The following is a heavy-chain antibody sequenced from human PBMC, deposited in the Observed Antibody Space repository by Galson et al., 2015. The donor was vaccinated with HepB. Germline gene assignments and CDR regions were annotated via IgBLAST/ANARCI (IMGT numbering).Heavy chain of an antibody. J-gene: IGHJ4*02. CDR3: ATGRGRWSYYNTFLDY. V-gene: IGHV1-24*01. D-gene: IGHD3-10*01. CDR1: GYTLSELS. CDR2: FDPEDGET. Sequence: SVKVSCKVSGYTLSELSMHWVRQAPGKGLEWMGDFDPEDGETIYAQQFQGRVTMTEDTSTDTTYMELSSLRSEDTAVYYCATGRGRWSYYNTFLDYWGQGTLVTGSS.